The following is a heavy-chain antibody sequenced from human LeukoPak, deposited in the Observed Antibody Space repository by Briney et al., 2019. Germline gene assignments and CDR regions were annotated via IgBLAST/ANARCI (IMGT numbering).Heavy chain of an antibody. CDR3: ARLLWFGPYYYMDV. J-gene: IGHJ6*03. V-gene: IGHV4-59*01. CDR2: IYYSGST. CDR1: GGSISSYY. D-gene: IGHD3-10*01. Sequence: PSETLSLTCTVSGGSISSYYWSWIRQPPGKGLEWIGYIYYSGSTNYKSSLKSRVTISVDTSKNQFSLKLSSVTAADTAVYYCARLLWFGPYYYMDVWGKGTTVTISS.